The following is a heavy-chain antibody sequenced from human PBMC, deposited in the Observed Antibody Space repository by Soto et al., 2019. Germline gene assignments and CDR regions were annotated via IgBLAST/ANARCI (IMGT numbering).Heavy chain of an antibody. CDR3: ARGRSNASSGYYQH. Sequence: ASVKVSCKASGYTFTSYGISWVRQAPGQGLEWMGWISAYNGNTNYAQKLQGRVAMTTDTSTSTAYMELRSLRSDDTAVYYCARGRSNASSGYYQHWGQGTLVTVSS. J-gene: IGHJ1*01. CDR1: GYTFTSYG. V-gene: IGHV1-18*01. D-gene: IGHD3-22*01. CDR2: ISAYNGNT.